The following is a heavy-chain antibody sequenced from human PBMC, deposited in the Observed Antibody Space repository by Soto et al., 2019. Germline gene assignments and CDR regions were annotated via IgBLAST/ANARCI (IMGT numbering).Heavy chain of an antibody. Sequence: QVQLVQSGAEVKKPGASVKVSCKASGYTFTSYAMHWVRQAPGQRLEWMGWISAYNGNTNYAQKLQGRVTMTTDTSTSTAYMELRSLRSDDTAVYYCARERGPGIGTMVRGANAFDIWGQGTMVTVSS. CDR1: GYTFTSYA. D-gene: IGHD3-10*01. V-gene: IGHV1-3*01. J-gene: IGHJ3*02. CDR3: ARERGPGIGTMVRGANAFDI. CDR2: ISAYNGNT.